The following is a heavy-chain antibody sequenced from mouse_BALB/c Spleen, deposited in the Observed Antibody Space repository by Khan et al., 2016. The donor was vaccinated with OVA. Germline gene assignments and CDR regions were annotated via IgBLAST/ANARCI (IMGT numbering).Heavy chain of an antibody. CDR2: IWSGGST. CDR1: GFSLTTYG. D-gene: IGHD2-12*01. Sequence: QVQLKQSGPGLVQPSQSLSITCTVSGFSLTTYGIHWVRQSPGKGLEWLGVIWSGGSTDSNAPFKSRLSISKDNSTSQVFFKMNSLQADDTATYYWARSSYRYDFTYWGQGTLVTVAA. J-gene: IGHJ3*01. CDR3: ARSSYRYDFTY. V-gene: IGHV2-2*01.